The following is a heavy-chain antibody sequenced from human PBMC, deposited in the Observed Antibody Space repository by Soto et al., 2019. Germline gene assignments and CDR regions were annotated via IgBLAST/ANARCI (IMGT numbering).Heavy chain of an antibody. D-gene: IGHD3-3*01. CDR2: IYYSGST. J-gene: IGHJ6*03. V-gene: IGHV4-59*01. CDR3: ARAISSLDFYYYMDV. Sequence: SETLSLTCTVSGGSISSYYWSWIRQPPGKGLEWIGYIYYSGSTYYNPSLKSRVTISVDTPKNQFSLKLSSVTAADTAVYYCARAISSLDFYYYMDVWGKGTTVTVSS. CDR1: GGSISSYY.